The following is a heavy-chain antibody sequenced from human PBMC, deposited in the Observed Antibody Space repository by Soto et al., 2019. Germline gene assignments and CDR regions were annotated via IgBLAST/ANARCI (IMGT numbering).Heavy chain of an antibody. V-gene: IGHV1-18*01. CDR1: GYTFTSYG. CDR2: ISAYNGNT. J-gene: IGHJ4*02. D-gene: IGHD3-3*01. Sequence: ASVKVSCKASGYTFTSYGISWVRQAPGQGLEWMGWISAYNGNTNYAQKLQGRVTMTTDTSTSTAYMELRSLRSDDTAVYYCARDALLFWSAQVPVDYWGQGTLVTVSS. CDR3: ARDALLFWSAQVPVDY.